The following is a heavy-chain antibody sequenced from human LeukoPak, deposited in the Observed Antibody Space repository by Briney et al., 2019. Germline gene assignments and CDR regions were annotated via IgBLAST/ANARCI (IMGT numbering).Heavy chain of an antibody. CDR3: ARDLAAVSGPNWNFDL. CDR1: GFTVSSTY. V-gene: IGHV3-66*01. Sequence: GGSLRLSCAASGFTVSSTYMTWVRQAPGKGLEWVSVIYLGGRTDYADSVKGRFTISRDNSKNMLYLQMNSLRVADTAVYYCARDLAAVSGPNWNFDLWGRGTLVTVSS. D-gene: IGHD6-19*01. J-gene: IGHJ2*01. CDR2: IYLGGRT.